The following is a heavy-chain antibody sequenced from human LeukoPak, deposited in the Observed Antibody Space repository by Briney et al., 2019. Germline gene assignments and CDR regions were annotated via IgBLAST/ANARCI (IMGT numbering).Heavy chain of an antibody. V-gene: IGHV4-30-2*01. CDR3: ARALRGYRQLPPLHWFDP. CDR1: GGSISSGGYS. Sequence: PSETLSLTCAVSGGSISSGGYSWSWIRQPPGKGLEWIGYIYHSGSTYYNPSLKSRVTISVDTSKNQFSLKLSSVTAADTAVYYCARALRGYRQLPPLHWFDPWGQGTLVTVSS. CDR2: IYHSGST. D-gene: IGHD2-2*01. J-gene: IGHJ5*02.